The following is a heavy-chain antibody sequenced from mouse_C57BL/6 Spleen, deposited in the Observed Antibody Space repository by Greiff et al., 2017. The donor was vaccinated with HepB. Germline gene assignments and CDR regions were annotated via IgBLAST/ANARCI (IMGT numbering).Heavy chain of an antibody. D-gene: IGHD1-1*01. CDR1: GYTFTSYW. Sequence: EVQLQQSGTVLARPGASVKMSCKTSGYTFTSYWMHWVKQRPGQGLEWIGAIDPGNSDTSYNQKFKGKAKLTAVTSASTAYMELSSLTNEDSAVYYCTRWDYYGSSIDYWGQGTTLTVSS. CDR2: IDPGNSDT. V-gene: IGHV1-5*01. J-gene: IGHJ2*01. CDR3: TRWDYYGSSIDY.